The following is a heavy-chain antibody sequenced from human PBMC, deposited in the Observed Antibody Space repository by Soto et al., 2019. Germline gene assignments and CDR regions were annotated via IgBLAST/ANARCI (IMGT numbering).Heavy chain of an antibody. J-gene: IGHJ5*02. CDR2: IYHSGST. CDR1: GGSVSSSNW. D-gene: IGHD3-3*02. Sequence: SETLSLTCAVSGGSVSSSNWWSWVRQPPGKGLEWSGDIYHSGSTYYNPFLKSRVTISVDTSKNQFSLKLSSVTAADTAVYYCASPKIAFYNWFDPWGQGTLVTVSS. CDR3: ASPKIAFYNWFDP. V-gene: IGHV4-4*02.